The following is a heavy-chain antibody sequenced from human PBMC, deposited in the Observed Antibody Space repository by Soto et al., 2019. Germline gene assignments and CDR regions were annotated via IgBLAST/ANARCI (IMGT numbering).Heavy chain of an antibody. CDR1: GFTVSSNY. Sequence: GGSLRLSCVASGFTVSSNYMSWVRQAPGKGLEWVSVIYSGGSTYYADSVKGRFTISRDNSKNTLYLQMNSLRAEDTAVYYCARAKSDYSNYYYYYMDVWGKGTTVTVSS. J-gene: IGHJ6*03. V-gene: IGHV3-53*01. D-gene: IGHD4-4*01. CDR3: ARAKSDYSNYYYYYMDV. CDR2: IYSGGST.